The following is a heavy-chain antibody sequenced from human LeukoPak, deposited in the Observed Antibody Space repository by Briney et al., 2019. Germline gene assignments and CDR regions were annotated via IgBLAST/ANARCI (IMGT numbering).Heavy chain of an antibody. CDR3: AKDQSYSGSYLDY. J-gene: IGHJ4*02. Sequence: GGSLRLSCAASGFTFDDYAMHWVRQAPGKGLEWASGISWNSGSIGYADSVKGRFTISKDNAKNSLYLQMNSLRAEDTALYYCAKDQSYSGSYLDYWGQGTLVTVSS. V-gene: IGHV3-9*01. CDR2: ISWNSGSI. CDR1: GFTFDDYA. D-gene: IGHD1-26*01.